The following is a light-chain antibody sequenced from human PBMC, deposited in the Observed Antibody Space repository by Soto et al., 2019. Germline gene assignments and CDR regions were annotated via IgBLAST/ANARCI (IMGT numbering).Light chain of an antibody. CDR1: QSVSSTY. CDR3: QQYGDSRT. Sequence: EIVLTQSPGTLSLSPGERATLSCRASQSVSSTYLAWYQQKPGQAPRLLIYGASSRATGIPDRFSCSASGTDFTLTINRLEPEDFAIYYCQQYGDSRTFGQGTKLEIK. J-gene: IGKJ2*01. V-gene: IGKV3-20*01. CDR2: GAS.